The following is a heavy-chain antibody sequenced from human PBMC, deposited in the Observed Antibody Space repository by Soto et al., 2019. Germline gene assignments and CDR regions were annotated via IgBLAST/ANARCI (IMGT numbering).Heavy chain of an antibody. CDR2: ISYSGST. CDR3: ARANGYSSGWYYFDY. Sequence: SETLSLTCSVSGGSIRSYYWSWIRQPPGKGLEWIGDISYSGSTNYNPSLMSRVTISVDTSKNQFSLKLSSVTAADTAVYYCARANGYSSGWYYFDYWGQGTLVTVSS. D-gene: IGHD6-19*01. J-gene: IGHJ4*02. CDR1: GGSIRSYY. V-gene: IGHV4-59*12.